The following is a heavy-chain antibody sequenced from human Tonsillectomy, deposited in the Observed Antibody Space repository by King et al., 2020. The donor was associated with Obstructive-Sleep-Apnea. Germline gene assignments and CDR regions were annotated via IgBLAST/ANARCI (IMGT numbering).Heavy chain of an antibody. CDR1: GGSISSGGYY. V-gene: IGHV4-31*03. CDR2: IYHSGST. D-gene: IGHD5-24*01. Sequence: QLQESGPGLVKPSQTLSLTCTISGGSISSGGYYWSWIRQHPGKGLEWIGFIYHSGSTYYNPSLKSRLEISVDRSKNQFSLKLTSVTAADTAVYYCAGDLGGWTQLQGHLDYWGPGTLVTVSS. CDR3: AGDLGGWTQLQGHLDY. J-gene: IGHJ4*02.